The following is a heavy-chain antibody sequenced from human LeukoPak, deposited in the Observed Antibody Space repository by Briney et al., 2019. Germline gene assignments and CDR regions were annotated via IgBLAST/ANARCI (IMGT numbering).Heavy chain of an antibody. V-gene: IGHV3-11*01. CDR1: GFTFSDYY. D-gene: IGHD6-13*01. CDR2: ISSSGSTI. CDR3: ARDIAEYYFDY. J-gene: IGHJ4*02. Sequence: GGSLRLSCAASGFTFSDYYMSWIRQAPGKGLEWVSYISSSGSTIYYADSVKGRFTISRDNAKNPLYLQMNSLRAEDTAVYYCARDIAEYYFDYWGQGTLVTVSS.